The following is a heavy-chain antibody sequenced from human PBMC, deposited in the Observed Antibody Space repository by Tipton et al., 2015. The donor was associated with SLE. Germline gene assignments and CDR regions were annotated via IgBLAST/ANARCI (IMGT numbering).Heavy chain of an antibody. D-gene: IGHD3-16*01. J-gene: IGHJ4*02. Sequence: TLSLTCTVSGGSISSGDYYWSWIRQPPGKGLEWIGYIYTSGSTNYNPSLKSRVTISVDTSKNQFSLKLSSVTAADTAVYYCARGYFGGLRLLGYWGQGTLVTVSS. CDR3: ARGYFGGLRLLGY. V-gene: IGHV4-30-4*01. CDR1: GGSISSGDYY. CDR2: IYTSGST.